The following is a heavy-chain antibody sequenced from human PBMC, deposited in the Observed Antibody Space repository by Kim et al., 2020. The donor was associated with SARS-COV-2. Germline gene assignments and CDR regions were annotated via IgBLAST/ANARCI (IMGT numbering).Heavy chain of an antibody. CDR2: ISSRGRP. CDR1: GGSISSSSYY. J-gene: IGHJ6*02. D-gene: IGHD6-19*01. Sequence: SETLSLTCTVSGGSISSSSYYWGWIRPPPGTGLEWIGIISSRGRPSSTPSLTIRFTISVNTSNNQFSLKLSSVTAADTAVYYCARRLGGWRNYGMDVWGQGTTVTVSS. V-gene: IGHV4-39*01. CDR3: ARRLGGWRNYGMDV.